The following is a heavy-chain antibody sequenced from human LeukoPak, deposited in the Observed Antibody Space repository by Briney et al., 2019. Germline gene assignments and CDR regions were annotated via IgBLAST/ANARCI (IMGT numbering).Heavy chain of an antibody. CDR1: GFTFDYYA. V-gene: IGHV3-9*03. J-gene: IGHJ4*02. Sequence: GGSLRLSCAASGFTFDYYAMHWARQAPGKGLEWVSGISWNSGSIGYADSVKGRFTISRYNAKNSLYLQMNSLRAEDMALYYCAKDWGLRLGELSSTLFDDWRQGTLVTVSS. CDR2: ISWNSGSI. CDR3: AKDWGLRLGELSSTLFDD. D-gene: IGHD3-16*02.